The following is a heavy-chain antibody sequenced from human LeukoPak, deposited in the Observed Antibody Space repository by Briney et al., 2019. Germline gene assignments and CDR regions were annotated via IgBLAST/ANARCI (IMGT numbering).Heavy chain of an antibody. Sequence: ASVKVSCKASGYTFTSYAMNWVRQAPGQGLEWMGGIIPIFGTANYAQKFQGRVTITTDESTSTAYMELSSLRSDDTAVYYCARDQGYCSSASCYEIYQFDSWGQGTLVTVSS. CDR2: IIPIFGTA. CDR3: ARDQGYCSSASCYEIYQFDS. J-gene: IGHJ4*02. CDR1: GYTFTSYA. V-gene: IGHV1-69*05. D-gene: IGHD2-2*01.